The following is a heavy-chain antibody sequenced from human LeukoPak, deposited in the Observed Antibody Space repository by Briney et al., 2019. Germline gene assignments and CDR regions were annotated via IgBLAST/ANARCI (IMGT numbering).Heavy chain of an antibody. CDR3: AREGGDYVAPFDY. Sequence: PGGSLRLSCAASGFTFSSYSMNWVRQAPGKGLEWVSSISSSSSYIYYADSVKGRFTISRDNAKNSLYLQMHSLRAEDTAVYYCAREGGDYVAPFDYWGQGTLVTVSS. D-gene: IGHD4-17*01. CDR2: ISSSSSYI. CDR1: GFTFSSYS. V-gene: IGHV3-21*01. J-gene: IGHJ4*02.